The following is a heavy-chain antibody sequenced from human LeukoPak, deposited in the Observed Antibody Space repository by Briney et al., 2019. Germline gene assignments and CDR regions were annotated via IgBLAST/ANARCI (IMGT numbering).Heavy chain of an antibody. CDR3: ARHSSGGSGSGD. CDR2: IYYSGST. D-gene: IGHD2-15*01. J-gene: IGHJ4*02. Sequence: SETLSLTCTVSGGSISSGGYYWSWIRQPPGKGLEWIGYIYYSGSTNYNPSLKSRVTISVDTSKNQFSLKLSSVTAADTAVYYCARHSSGGSGSGDWGQGTLVTVSS. CDR1: GGSISSGGYY. V-gene: IGHV4-61*08.